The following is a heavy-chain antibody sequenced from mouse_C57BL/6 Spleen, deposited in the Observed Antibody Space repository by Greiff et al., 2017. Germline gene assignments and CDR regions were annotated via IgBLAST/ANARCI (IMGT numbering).Heavy chain of an antibody. CDR2: INPNNGGT. CDR3: ARRDYSNYRYFDV. V-gene: IGHV1-18*01. Sequence: VQLQQSGPELVKPGASVKIPCKASGYTFTDYNMDWVKQSHGKSLEWIGDINPNNGGTIYNQKFKGKATLTVDQSSSTAYLELRSLTSEDTAVYYCARRDYSNYRYFDVWGTGTTVTVSS. CDR1: GYTFTDYN. J-gene: IGHJ1*03. D-gene: IGHD2-5*01.